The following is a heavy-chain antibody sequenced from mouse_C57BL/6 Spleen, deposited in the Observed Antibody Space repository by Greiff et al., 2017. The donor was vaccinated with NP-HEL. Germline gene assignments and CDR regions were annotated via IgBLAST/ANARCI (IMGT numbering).Heavy chain of an antibody. CDR3: ARSGDPVPYGYDAGYAMDY. V-gene: IGHV1-26*01. CDR2: INPNNGGT. J-gene: IGHJ4*01. Sequence: EVQLQQSGPELVKPGASVKISCKASGYTFTDYYMNWVKQSHGKSLEWIGDINPNNGGTSYNQKFKGKATLTVDKSSSTAYMELRSLTSEDSAVYYCARSGDPVPYGYDAGYAMDYWGQGTSVTVSS. CDR1: GYTFTDYY. D-gene: IGHD2-2*01.